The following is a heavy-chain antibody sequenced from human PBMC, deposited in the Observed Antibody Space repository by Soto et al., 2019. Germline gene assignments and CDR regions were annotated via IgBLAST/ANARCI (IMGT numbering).Heavy chain of an antibody. CDR1: GFSFGNYD. CDR2: IGAADDS. J-gene: IGHJ6*01. V-gene: IGHV3-13*01. CDR3: ARAFSGRLPRRAAYYYTMDF. D-gene: IGHD2-15*01. Sequence: GGSQRLSCAASGFSFGNYDLHWVRQATGKGLEWVSAIGAADDSYYIVSVKGRFTVSRDNVQKSLYLQMNNVSVKETTIYYCARAFSGRLPRRAAYYYTMDFLGRVTTVAV.